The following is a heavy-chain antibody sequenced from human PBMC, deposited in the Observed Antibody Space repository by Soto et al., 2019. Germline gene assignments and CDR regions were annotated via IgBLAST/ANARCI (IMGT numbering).Heavy chain of an antibody. J-gene: IGHJ4*02. D-gene: IGHD6-6*01. V-gene: IGHV3-53*01. CDR3: ARCSSSSSYYFDY. CDR1: GFTVSSNY. Sequence: GGSLRLSCAASGFTVSSNYMSWVRQAPGKGLEWVSVIYSGGSTYYADSVKGRFTISRDNSKNTLYLQMNSLRAEDTAVYYCARCSSSSSYYFDYWGQGTLVTVSS. CDR2: IYSGGST.